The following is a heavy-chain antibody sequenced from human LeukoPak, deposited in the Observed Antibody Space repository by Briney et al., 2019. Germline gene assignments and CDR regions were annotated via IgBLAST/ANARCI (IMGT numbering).Heavy chain of an antibody. V-gene: IGHV3-21*01. CDR1: GFTFSSYS. CDR3: ARGYGDGGNPRDY. D-gene: IGHD4-23*01. Sequence: KSGGSLRLSCAASGFTFSSYSMNWVRQAPGKGLEWVSSISSSSSYIYYADSVKGRFTISRDNAKNSLYLQMNSLRAEDTAVYYCARGYGDGGNPRDYWPQGPLVTVSS. CDR2: ISSSSSYI. J-gene: IGHJ4*02.